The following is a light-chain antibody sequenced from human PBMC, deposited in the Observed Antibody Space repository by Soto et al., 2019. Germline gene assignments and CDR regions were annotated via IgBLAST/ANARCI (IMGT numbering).Light chain of an antibody. CDR2: EGS. CDR1: NSDVGSYNL. V-gene: IGLV2-23*01. CDR3: WSYAGSSTLVV. Sequence: QSALTQPPSVSGSPGQWITISCTGINSDVGSYNLVSWYQQHPGKAPKLMIYEGSKRPSGVSNRFSGSKSGNTASLPISGLQAEDEADYYCWSYAGSSTLVVFGGGTKLTVL. J-gene: IGLJ2*01.